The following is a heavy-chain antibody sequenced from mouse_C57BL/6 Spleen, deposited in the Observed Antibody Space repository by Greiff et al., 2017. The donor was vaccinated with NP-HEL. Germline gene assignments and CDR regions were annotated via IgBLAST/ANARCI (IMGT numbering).Heavy chain of an antibody. CDR3: ARGNDGYPAWFAY. CDR2: IDPSDSYT. CDR1: GYTFTSYW. J-gene: IGHJ3*01. V-gene: IGHV1-69*01. D-gene: IGHD2-3*01. Sequence: VQLQQPGAELVMPGASVKLSCKASGYTFTSYWMHWVKQRPGQGLEWIGEIDPSDSYTNYNQKFKGKSTLTVDKSSSTAYMQLSSLTSEDSAVYYCARGNDGYPAWFAYWVQGTLVTVSA.